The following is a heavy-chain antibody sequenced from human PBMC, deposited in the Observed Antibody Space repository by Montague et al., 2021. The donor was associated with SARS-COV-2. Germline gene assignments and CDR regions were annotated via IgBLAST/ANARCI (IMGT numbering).Heavy chain of an antibody. Sequence: SETLSLTRTVAGSSISSSSYYWGWIRQPPGKGLEWIGSIYDSGSTYYNPSLKSRVTISLDTSKNQFSLKLSSVTAADTAVYYCARHSGRDTIFGVVIIPDDFDIWGKGTMVTVSS. CDR1: GSSISSSSYY. J-gene: IGHJ3*02. CDR2: IYDSGST. D-gene: IGHD3-3*01. V-gene: IGHV4-39*01. CDR3: ARHSGRDTIFGVVIIPDDFDI.